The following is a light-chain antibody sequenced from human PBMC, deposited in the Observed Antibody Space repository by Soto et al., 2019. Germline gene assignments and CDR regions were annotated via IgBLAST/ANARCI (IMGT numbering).Light chain of an antibody. Sequence: EIVLTQSPGTLSLSPGERATLSCRASQSVSSSYLAWYQQQPGQAPRLLIYGASYRATGIPDRFSGRGSGTDFTLTISRREPEDYAVYYCQQYDDSLSSFTFGQGTNLEIK. V-gene: IGKV3-20*01. J-gene: IGKJ2*01. CDR1: QSVSSSY. CDR3: QQYDDSLSSFT. CDR2: GAS.